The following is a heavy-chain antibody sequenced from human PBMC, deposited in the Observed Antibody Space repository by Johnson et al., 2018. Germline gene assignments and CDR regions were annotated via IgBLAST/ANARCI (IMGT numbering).Heavy chain of an antibody. Sequence: QVQLVESGPGLVKPSETLSLTCTVSGGSISSYYWSWIRQPPGKGLEWIGYSYYSGSTNYTPSLKSLFTIPVNTSTNQFSLKLNSVPAADTAVYYCAREIGYCSGGSCYPGYYMDVWGKGTGVTVSS. CDR1: GGSISSYY. D-gene: IGHD2-15*01. CDR2: SYYSGST. V-gene: IGHV4-59*01. CDR3: AREIGYCSGGSCYPGYYMDV. J-gene: IGHJ6*03.